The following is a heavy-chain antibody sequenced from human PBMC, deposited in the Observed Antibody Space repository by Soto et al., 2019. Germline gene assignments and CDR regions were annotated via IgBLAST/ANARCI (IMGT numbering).Heavy chain of an antibody. Sequence: PSETLSLTCTISGGTNYWSWVRQPPGKGLEWIGQISHTGSAFYNPSLESRVTISIDKSKNQISLSLSSVTAADTAVYYCAQHRGYSIGYWGQGIPVTVSS. V-gene: IGHV4-34*08. CDR2: ISHTGSA. J-gene: IGHJ4*02. D-gene: IGHD3-22*01. CDR3: AQHRGYSIGY. CDR1: GGTNY.